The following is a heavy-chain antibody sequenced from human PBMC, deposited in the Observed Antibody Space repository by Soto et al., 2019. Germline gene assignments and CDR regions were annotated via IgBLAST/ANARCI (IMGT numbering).Heavy chain of an antibody. D-gene: IGHD2-2*01. Sequence: PSAPLSLTCTVSGGSISSYYWSWIRQPPGKGLEWIGYIYYSGSTNYNPSLKSRVTISVDTSKNQFSLKLSSVTAADTAVYYCAREGLYCSSTSCTNWFDPWGQGTLVTVSS. V-gene: IGHV4-59*01. J-gene: IGHJ5*02. CDR3: AREGLYCSSTSCTNWFDP. CDR2: IYYSGST. CDR1: GGSISSYY.